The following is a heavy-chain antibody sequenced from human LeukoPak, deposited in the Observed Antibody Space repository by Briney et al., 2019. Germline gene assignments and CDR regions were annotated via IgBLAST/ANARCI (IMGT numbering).Heavy chain of an antibody. Sequence: SETLSLTCTVSGGSISSYYWSWIRQPPGKGLEWIGYIYYSGSTNYNPSLKSRVTISVDTSKNQFSLKLSSVIAADTAVYYCARGPRKDIVVVPAALHFDYWGQGTLVTVSS. V-gene: IGHV4-59*01. CDR3: ARGPRKDIVVVPAALHFDY. D-gene: IGHD2-2*01. J-gene: IGHJ4*02. CDR2: IYYSGST. CDR1: GGSISSYY.